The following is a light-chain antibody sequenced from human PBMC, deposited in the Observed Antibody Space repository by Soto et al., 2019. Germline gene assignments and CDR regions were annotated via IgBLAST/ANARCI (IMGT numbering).Light chain of an antibody. CDR3: QQYNHWPRT. CDR2: GAS. V-gene: IGKV3-15*01. J-gene: IGKJ1*01. Sequence: EVVLTQSPGTLSLSPGERATLSCGASQSVSSSYLAWYQQKPGQAPRLLIYGASTRATGIPSRFSGSGSGTEFTLTISSLQSEDFAVYYCQQYNHWPRTFGRGTKVDIK. CDR1: QSVSSSY.